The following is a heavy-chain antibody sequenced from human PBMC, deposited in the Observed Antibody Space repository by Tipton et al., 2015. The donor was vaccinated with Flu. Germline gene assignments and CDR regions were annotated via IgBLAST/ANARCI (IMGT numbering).Heavy chain of an antibody. CDR2: ISWNSGSI. D-gene: IGHD2-21*02. Sequence: RSLRLSCAASGFTFDDYAMHWVRQAPGKGLEWVSGISWNSGSIGYADSVKGRFTISRDTAKNSLYLQMNSLRADDTAVYYCASMRGVVTATDSWGQGTLVTVSS. V-gene: IGHV3-9*01. CDR3: ASMRGVVTATDS. J-gene: IGHJ5*01. CDR1: GFTFDDYA.